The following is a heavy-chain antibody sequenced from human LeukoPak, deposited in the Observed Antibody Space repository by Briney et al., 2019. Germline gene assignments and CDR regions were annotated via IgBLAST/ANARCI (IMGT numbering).Heavy chain of an antibody. J-gene: IGHJ6*02. CDR2: INNDATRT. CDR1: GSAFSRSW. V-gene: IGHV3-74*01. CDR3: ASDGAYAMAV. D-gene: IGHD1-26*01. Sequence: PGGSLRLSCAASGSAFSRSWIHWVRQAPGKGLVWVSHINNDATRTTYADSVRGRFTISRDNAKNTVSLQMNSLRAEDTAAYYCASDGAYAMAVWGQGTTATVSS.